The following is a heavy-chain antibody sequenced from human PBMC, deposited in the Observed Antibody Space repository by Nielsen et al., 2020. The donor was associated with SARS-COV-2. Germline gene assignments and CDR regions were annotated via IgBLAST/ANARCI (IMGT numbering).Heavy chain of an antibody. V-gene: IGHV1-3*01. D-gene: IGHD3-10*01. CDR2: INAGNGNT. CDR1: GYTFTSYA. J-gene: IGHJ4*02. Sequence: ASVKVSCKASGYTFTSYAMHWVRQAPGQRLEWMGWINAGNGNTKYSQKFQGRVTITRDTSASTAYMELSSLRSEDTAAYYCARAREGLSYFDYWGQGTLVTVSS. CDR3: ARAREGLSYFDY.